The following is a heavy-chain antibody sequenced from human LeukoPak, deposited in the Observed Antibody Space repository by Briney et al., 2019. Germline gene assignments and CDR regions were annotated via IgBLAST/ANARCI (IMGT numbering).Heavy chain of an antibody. CDR3: AGAPKPGVIYLDH. Sequence: SSETLSLTCTVSGGSIGSSSYYWGWIRQPPGKGLEWIGTIYYSGSTYYNPSLKSRVTISADTSKNQFSLKLSSVTAADTAVYYCAGAPKPGVIYLDHWGQGTLVTVSS. V-gene: IGHV4-39*01. J-gene: IGHJ4*02. D-gene: IGHD3-22*01. CDR1: GGSIGSSSYY. CDR2: IYYSGST.